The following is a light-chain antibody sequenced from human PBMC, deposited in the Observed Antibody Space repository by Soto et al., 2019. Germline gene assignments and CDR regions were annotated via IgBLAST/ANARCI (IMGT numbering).Light chain of an antibody. CDR3: SYYTSSTSYV. CDR2: DVT. J-gene: IGLJ1*01. CDR1: SSDVGGYDY. V-gene: IGLV2-14*01. Sequence: QSALTQPASVSGSPGQSITISCTGTSSDVGGYDYVSWYQQHPGKAPKLMIYDVTNRPSGVYNRFSGSKSGNTDSLTISGLQAEDEASSYCSYYTSSTSYVFGTGTKLTVL.